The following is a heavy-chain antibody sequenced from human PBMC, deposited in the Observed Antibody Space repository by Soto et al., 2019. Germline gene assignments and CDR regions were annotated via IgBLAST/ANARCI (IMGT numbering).Heavy chain of an antibody. CDR3: PLVVPADYYYYYGMDV. CDR1: GGSISSSSYY. CDR2: IYYSGST. J-gene: IGHJ6*02. D-gene: IGHD2-2*01. V-gene: IGHV4-39*01. Sequence: SETLSLTCTVSGGSISSSSYYWGWIRQPPGKGLEWIGSIYYSGSTYYNPSLKSRVTISVDTSKNQFSLKLSSVTAADTAVYYCPLVVPADYYYYYGMDVWGQGTTVT.